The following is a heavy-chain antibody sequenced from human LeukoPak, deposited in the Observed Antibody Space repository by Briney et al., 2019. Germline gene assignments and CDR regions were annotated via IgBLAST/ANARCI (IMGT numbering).Heavy chain of an antibody. CDR2: ISAYNGNT. Sequence: ASVKVSCKASGYTFTSYGISWVRQAPGQGLEWMGWISAYNGNTNYAQKLQGRVTMTTDTSTSTAYMELRSLRSDDTAVYYCARDLGSAAAGFNYYYYMDVWGKGTTVTVSS. CDR3: ARDLGSAAAGFNYYYYMDV. CDR1: GYTFTSYG. V-gene: IGHV1-18*01. D-gene: IGHD6-13*01. J-gene: IGHJ6*03.